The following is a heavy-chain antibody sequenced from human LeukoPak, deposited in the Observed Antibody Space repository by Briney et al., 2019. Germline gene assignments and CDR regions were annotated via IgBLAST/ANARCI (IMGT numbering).Heavy chain of an antibody. CDR1: GFSFDDYT. CDR3: AKGGRFGELLYPSFDS. Sequence: GGSLRLSCAASGFSFDDYTMHWVRQAPGKGLEWVCFINWDGSTTYYADSVKGRFTVSRDNSKHSLYLQMNSLRTEDTALYFCAKGGRFGELLYPSFDSWGQGTLVTVSS. V-gene: IGHV3-43*01. D-gene: IGHD3-10*01. J-gene: IGHJ4*02. CDR2: INWDGSTT.